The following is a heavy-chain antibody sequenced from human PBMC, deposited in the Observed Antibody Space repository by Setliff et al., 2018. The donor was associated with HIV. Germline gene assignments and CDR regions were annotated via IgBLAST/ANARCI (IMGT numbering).Heavy chain of an antibody. V-gene: IGHV4-4*09. Sequence: SETLSLTCSVSGGSISNFYWSWIRQPPGKGLEWVGHIYSTGDTNYNPSLKSRVTLSADTSKNQLSLSLTSVTAADQGVYYCARVPVAGANWFDPWGLGTLVTVSS. CDR3: ARVPVAGANWFDP. CDR2: IYSTGDT. D-gene: IGHD2-21*01. CDR1: GGSISNFY. J-gene: IGHJ5*02.